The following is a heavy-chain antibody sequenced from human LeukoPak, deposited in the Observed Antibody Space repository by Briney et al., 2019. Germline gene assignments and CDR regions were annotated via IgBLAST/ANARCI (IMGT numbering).Heavy chain of an antibody. CDR3: ERVIDYYDSSGYYAAGAFDI. CDR1: GGSISCYY. Sequence: SETQSLTCTVSGGSISCYYWSWIRQPPGKGLEWIGYIYYSGNTNYNPSLKSQVTISVDTSKNQFSLKLSSVTAADTAVYCCERVIDYYDSSGYYAAGAFDIWGQGTMITVSS. J-gene: IGHJ3*02. V-gene: IGHV4-59*01. D-gene: IGHD3-22*01. CDR2: IYYSGNT.